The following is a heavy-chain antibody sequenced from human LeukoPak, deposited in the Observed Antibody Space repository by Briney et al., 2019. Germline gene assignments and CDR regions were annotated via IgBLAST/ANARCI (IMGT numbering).Heavy chain of an antibody. CDR1: GYRFTSYW. CDR3: ARRNYYDSSGYYWNYFDY. CDR2: IYPGDSDT. Sequence: GGPRKISGKGSGYRFTSYWIGGVRQVPGKGREGMGIIYPGDSDTRYRPSFQDQVTISADKSISTAYLQWSSLKASDTAMYYCARRNYYDSSGYYWNYFDYWGQGTLVTVSS. D-gene: IGHD3-22*01. J-gene: IGHJ4*02. V-gene: IGHV5-51*01.